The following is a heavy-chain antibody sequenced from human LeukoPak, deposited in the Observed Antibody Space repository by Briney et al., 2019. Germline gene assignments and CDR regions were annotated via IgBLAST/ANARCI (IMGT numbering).Heavy chain of an antibody. D-gene: IGHD3-22*01. CDR3: ARDPGGPYYYDSSGPDC. V-gene: IGHV3-23*01. Sequence: GGSLRLSCAASGFTFSSYAMSWVRQAPGKGLEWVSAITGSGGSAYYADSVKGRFTISRDNSKNTLYLQMNSLRAEDTAVYYCARDPGGPYYYDSSGPDCWGQGTLVTVSS. CDR1: GFTFSSYA. J-gene: IGHJ4*02. CDR2: ITGSGGSA.